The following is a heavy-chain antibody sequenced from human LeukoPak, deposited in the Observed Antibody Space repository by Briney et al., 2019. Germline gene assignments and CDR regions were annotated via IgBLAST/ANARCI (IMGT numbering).Heavy chain of an antibody. CDR1: DDSISRDF. J-gene: IGHJ6*04. CDR3: ARDHIRRGCGTNICYPMDV. V-gene: IGHV4-59*01. Sequence: SETLSLTCTASDDSISRDFWTWIRQSPGKGLEWIGYVHDSGGTNYNPSLESRVTISADTSKNQFSLKLTSVTAADTAVYYCARDHIRRGCGTNICYPMDVWGKGTTVTVSS. D-gene: IGHD2-2*01. CDR2: VHDSGGT.